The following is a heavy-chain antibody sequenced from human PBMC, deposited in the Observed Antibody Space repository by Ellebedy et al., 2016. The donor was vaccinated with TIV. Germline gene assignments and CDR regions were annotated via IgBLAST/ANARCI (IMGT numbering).Heavy chain of an antibody. CDR3: AHSFVSSTSWAGGMDV. D-gene: IGHD2-2*01. J-gene: IGHJ6*02. V-gene: IGHV4-34*01. CDR1: GGSFSTYW. Sequence: SETLSLXXAVYGGSFSTYWWSWIRQPPGKGLEWIGAFTPYGSTNYSPSLKSRVTISVDTSKNQFSLKLSSVTAADTAVYYCAHSFVSSTSWAGGMDVWGQGTTVTVSS. CDR2: FTPYGST.